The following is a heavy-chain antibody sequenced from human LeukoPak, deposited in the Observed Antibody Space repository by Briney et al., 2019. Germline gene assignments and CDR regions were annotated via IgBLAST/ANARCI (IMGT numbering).Heavy chain of an antibody. CDR1: GYTFTSYG. Sequence: ASVKVSCKASGYTFTSYGISWVRQAPGQGLEWMGWISAYNGNTNYAQKLQGRVTMTRNTSISTAYMELSSLRSEDTAVYYCARGDPKPPHPSYYDFWSGYYPYYYYYMDVWGKGTTVTVSS. CDR3: ARGDPKPPHPSYYDFWSGYYPYYYYYMDV. D-gene: IGHD3-3*01. CDR2: ISAYNGNT. V-gene: IGHV1-18*01. J-gene: IGHJ6*03.